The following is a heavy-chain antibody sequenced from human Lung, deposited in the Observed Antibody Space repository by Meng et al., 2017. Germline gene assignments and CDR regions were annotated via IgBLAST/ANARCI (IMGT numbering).Heavy chain of an antibody. J-gene: IGHJ4*02. V-gene: IGHV1-3*01. CDR2: INAGNGNT. CDR1: GYTFTNYA. D-gene: IGHD6-13*01. Sequence: QVQLVQSGAEVKKSGASVKVFCKASGYTFTNYAMHWVRQAPGQRLEWMGWINAGNGNTKYSLKFQGRVTITRDTSASTAYMELSSLRSEDTAVYYCARSKSIAAAGGYWGQGTLVTVSS. CDR3: ARSKSIAAAGGY.